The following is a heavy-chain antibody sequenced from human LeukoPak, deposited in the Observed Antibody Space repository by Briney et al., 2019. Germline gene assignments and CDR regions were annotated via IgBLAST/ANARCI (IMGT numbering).Heavy chain of an antibody. D-gene: IGHD3-3*01. CDR1: GFTFSSYG. Sequence: QSGGSLRLSCAASGFTFSSYGMHWVRQAPGKGLEWMAVISYDGTNKYYADSVKGRFTISRDNSKNTLYLQMNSLRAEDTAVYYCAKDLNYDFWSGLGNWGQGTLVTVSS. CDR3: AKDLNYDFWSGLGN. CDR2: ISYDGTNK. J-gene: IGHJ4*02. V-gene: IGHV3-30*18.